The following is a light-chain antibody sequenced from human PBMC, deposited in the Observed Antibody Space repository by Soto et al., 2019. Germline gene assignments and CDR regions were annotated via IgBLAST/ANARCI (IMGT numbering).Light chain of an antibody. CDR2: GAS. J-gene: IGKJ4*01. V-gene: IGKV3-15*01. Sequence: ETMMTQSPSTVSVCPGERDTLHCRASQSVSSNLAWYQQKPGQAPRLLIYGASTRATGIPARFSGSGSGTEFTLTISSLQSEDFAVYYCQQYNNWPLTFGGGTKVDI. CDR1: QSVSSN. CDR3: QQYNNWPLT.